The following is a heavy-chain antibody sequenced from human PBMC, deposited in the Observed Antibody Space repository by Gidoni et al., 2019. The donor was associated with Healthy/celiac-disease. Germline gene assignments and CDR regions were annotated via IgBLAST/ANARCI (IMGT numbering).Heavy chain of an antibody. D-gene: IGHD1-1*01. CDR3: AKDLNEGAPYYYYGMDV. J-gene: IGHJ6*02. CDR1: GFTFDDYA. CDR2: ISGDGVST. V-gene: IGHV3-43*02. Sequence: EVQLVESGGGVVQPGGSLRLSCAASGFTFDDYAMHWVRQAPGKGLEWVSLISGDGVSTYYADSVKGRFTISRDNSKNSLYLQMNSLRTEDTALYYCAKDLNEGAPYYYYGMDVWGQGTTVTVSS.